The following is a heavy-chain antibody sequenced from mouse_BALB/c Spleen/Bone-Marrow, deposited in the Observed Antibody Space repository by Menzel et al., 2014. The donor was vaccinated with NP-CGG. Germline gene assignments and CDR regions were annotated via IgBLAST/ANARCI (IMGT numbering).Heavy chain of an antibody. D-gene: IGHD2-14*01. Sequence: EVNVAESGGGLVKPGGSLKLSCAASGFTFSSYAMSWVRQTPEKRLEWVATISSGGSYTYYPDSVKGRFTISRDNAKNTLYLQMSSLRSEDTAMYYCARRTLYRYDAGAMDYWGQGTSVTVSS. V-gene: IGHV5-9-3*01. CDR2: ISSGGSYT. CDR1: GFTFSSYA. CDR3: ARRTLYRYDAGAMDY. J-gene: IGHJ4*01.